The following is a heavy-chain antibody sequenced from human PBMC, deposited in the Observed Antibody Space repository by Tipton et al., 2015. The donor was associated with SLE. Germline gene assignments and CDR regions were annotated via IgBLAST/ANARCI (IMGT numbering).Heavy chain of an antibody. J-gene: IGHJ4*02. CDR1: GYTFTSYD. D-gene: IGHD6-13*01. CDR3: ARGTSSSWRFDY. CDR2: MNPNSGNT. Sequence: LVQSGASVKVSCKASGYTFTSYDINWVRQATGQGLEWMGWMNPNSGNTGYAQKFQGRVTMTRNTSISTAYMELSSLRSEDTAVYYCARGTSSSWRFDYWGQGTMVTVSS. V-gene: IGHV1-8*01.